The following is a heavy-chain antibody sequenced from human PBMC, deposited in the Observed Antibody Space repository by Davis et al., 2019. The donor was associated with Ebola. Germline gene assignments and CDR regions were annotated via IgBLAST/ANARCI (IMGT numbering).Heavy chain of an antibody. Sequence: TLSLTCTVSGGSISSSSYYWGWIRQPPGKALEWLALLAWDDDKYYSTSLKTRLTISKDTSKNQVVLTMTNMDPVDTATYYCARIRSVTMVRGVSDYFDYWGQGTLVTVSS. D-gene: IGHD3-10*01. CDR3: ARIRSVTMVRGVSDYFDY. CDR1: GGSISSSSYY. V-gene: IGHV2-70*01. J-gene: IGHJ4*02. CDR2: LAWDDDK.